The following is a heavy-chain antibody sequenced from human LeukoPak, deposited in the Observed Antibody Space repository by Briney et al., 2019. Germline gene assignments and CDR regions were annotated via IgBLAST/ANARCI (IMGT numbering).Heavy chain of an antibody. CDR1: GFTFDNYR. CDR3: TKRVKYGGTWDHFAD. J-gene: IGHJ4*02. Sequence: QAGGSLRLSCAASGFTFDNYRMSWVRQAPGKGLEWVSTVNADGGNTYYADSAKGRFTISRDNSKSTLILQMNSLRVEDTALYYCTKRVKYGGTWDHFADWGQGTLVTVSS. D-gene: IGHD1-26*01. V-gene: IGHV3-23*01. CDR2: VNADGGNT.